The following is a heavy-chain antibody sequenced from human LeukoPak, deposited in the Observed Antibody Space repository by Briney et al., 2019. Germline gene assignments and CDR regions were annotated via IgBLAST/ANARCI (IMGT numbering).Heavy chain of an antibody. Sequence: SETLSLTCAVYGGSFSGYYWSWIRQPPGKGLEWIGEINHSGSTNYNPSLKSRVTISVDTSKYQFSLKLSSVTAADTAVYYCARRLAAAGTWVPGMDVWGQGTTVTVSS. D-gene: IGHD6-13*01. CDR3: ARRLAAAGTWVPGMDV. V-gene: IGHV4-34*01. J-gene: IGHJ6*02. CDR2: INHSGST. CDR1: GGSFSGYY.